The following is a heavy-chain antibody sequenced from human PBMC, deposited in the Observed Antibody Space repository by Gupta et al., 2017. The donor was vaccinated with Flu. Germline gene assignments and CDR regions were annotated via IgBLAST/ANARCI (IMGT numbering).Heavy chain of an antibody. CDR2: MKQDGSEK. CDR3: ARGHKRRENVVDLYGIDV. D-gene: IGHD2-15*01. V-gene: IGHV3-7*01. Sequence: EVQLVESGGGLVQPGGSLRLSCVASGFTFPNYWMSWVRQATGKGLEWVDNMKQDGSEKYYVGSVKGRFAISRDNAKNSLYLQMNSLRTEDTAVYYCARGHKRRENVVDLYGIDVWGQGTTVTVSS. J-gene: IGHJ6*02. CDR1: GFTFPNYW.